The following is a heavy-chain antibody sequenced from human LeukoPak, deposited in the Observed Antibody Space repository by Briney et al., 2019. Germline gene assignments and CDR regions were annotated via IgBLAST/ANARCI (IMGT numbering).Heavy chain of an antibody. Sequence: ASVKASCKASGYTFTSYYMHWVRQAPGQGLEWMGIINPSGGSTSYAQKFQGRVTMTRDTSTSTVYMELSSLRSEDTAVYYCARTVEMALFDYWGQGTLVTVSS. CDR2: INPSGGST. J-gene: IGHJ4*02. CDR1: GYTFTSYY. D-gene: IGHD5-24*01. CDR3: ARTVEMALFDY. V-gene: IGHV1-46*01.